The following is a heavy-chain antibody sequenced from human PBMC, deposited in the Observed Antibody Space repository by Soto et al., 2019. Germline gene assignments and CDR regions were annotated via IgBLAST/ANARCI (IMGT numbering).Heavy chain of an antibody. V-gene: IGHV1-69*06. D-gene: IGHD3-22*01. CDR3: ARTHYYDSSGYYYRAFDI. J-gene: IGHJ3*02. CDR2: IIPIFGTA. CDR1: GGTFSSYA. Sequence: SVKVSCKASGGTFSSYAISWVRQAPGQGLEWMGGIIPIFGTANYAQKFQGRVTITADKSTSTAYMELSSLRSEDTAVYYCARTHYYDSSGYYYRAFDIWGQGTMATVSS.